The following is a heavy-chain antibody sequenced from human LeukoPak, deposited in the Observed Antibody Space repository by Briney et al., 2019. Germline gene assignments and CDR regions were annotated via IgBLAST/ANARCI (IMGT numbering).Heavy chain of an antibody. D-gene: IGHD3-22*01. J-gene: IGHJ4*02. V-gene: IGHV4-59*01. CDR2: IYYSGST. Sequence: PSETLSLTCTVSGGSISNYYWSWIRQPPGKGLEWIGYIYYSGSTNYNPSLKSRVTISVDTSKSQFSLKLSSVTAADTAVYYCARYYYDTSGMYYFDYWGQGTLVTVSS. CDR3: ARYYYDTSGMYYFDY. CDR1: GGSISNYY.